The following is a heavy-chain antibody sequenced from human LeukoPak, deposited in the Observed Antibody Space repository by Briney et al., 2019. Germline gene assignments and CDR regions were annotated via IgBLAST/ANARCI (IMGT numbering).Heavy chain of an antibody. CDR2: ISSSSSYI. CDR1: GFTFSSYS. D-gene: IGHD3-9*01. Sequence: GGSLRLSCAASGFTFSSYSMNWVRQAPGKGLGWVSSISSSSSYIYYADSVKGRFTISRDNAKNSLYLQMNSLRAEDTAVYYCARDSSASFDWLGRWFDPWGQGTLVTVSS. CDR3: ARDSSASFDWLGRWFDP. J-gene: IGHJ5*02. V-gene: IGHV3-21*01.